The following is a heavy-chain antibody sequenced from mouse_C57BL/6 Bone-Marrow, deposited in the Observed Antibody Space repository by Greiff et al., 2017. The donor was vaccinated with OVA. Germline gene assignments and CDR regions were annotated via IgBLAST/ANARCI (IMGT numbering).Heavy chain of an antibody. J-gene: IGHJ2*01. CDR2: IYPRSGNT. Sequence: VQLQQSGAELARPGASVKLSCKASGYTFTSYGISWVKQRTGQGLEWIGEIYPRSGNTYYNEKFKGKATLTADKSSSTAYMELRSLTSDDSAVYFCAYYYGSSYLYYFDYWGQGTTLTVSS. D-gene: IGHD1-1*01. CDR3: AYYYGSSYLYYFDY. CDR1: GYTFTSYG. V-gene: IGHV1-81*01.